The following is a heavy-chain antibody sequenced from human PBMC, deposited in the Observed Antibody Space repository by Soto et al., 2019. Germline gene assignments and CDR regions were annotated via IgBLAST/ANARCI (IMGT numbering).Heavy chain of an antibody. D-gene: IGHD3-10*01. J-gene: IGHJ4*02. Sequence: PSETLSLTCAVYGGSFSGYYWSWIRQPPGKGLEWVGEVNHSGSTNYNPSLKSRVTISVDTSKNQFSLKLSSVTAADTAVYYCARGYGKHFDYWGQGTLVTVSS. CDR1: GGSFSGYY. V-gene: IGHV4-34*01. CDR3: ARGYGKHFDY. CDR2: VNHSGST.